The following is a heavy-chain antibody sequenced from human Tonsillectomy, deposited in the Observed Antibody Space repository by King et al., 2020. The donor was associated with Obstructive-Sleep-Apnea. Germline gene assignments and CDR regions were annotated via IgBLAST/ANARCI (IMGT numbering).Heavy chain of an antibody. CDR1: GYPFTNFA. V-gene: IGHV1-18*04. Sequence: QLVQSGAEVKKPWASVKVSCNASGYPFTNFAITWVRQAPGQGLEWMGCVSTYNCNTDYAQKPQGSCTLTTDTSTSTAYMELRSLRSDDTAVYYCARALWFGELLYFDYWGQGTLVTVSS. J-gene: IGHJ4*02. D-gene: IGHD3-10*01. CDR2: VSTYNCNT. CDR3: ARALWFGELLYFDY.